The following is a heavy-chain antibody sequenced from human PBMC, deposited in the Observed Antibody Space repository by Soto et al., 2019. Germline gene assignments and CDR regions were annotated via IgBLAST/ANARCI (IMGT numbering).Heavy chain of an antibody. CDR2: ISTYNGNT. V-gene: IGHV1-18*04. J-gene: IGHJ4*02. CDR1: GYTFISYS. Sequence: QVQLVQSGGEVKKPGASVNISCKATGYTFISYSITWVRQAPGQGLDWMGWISTYNGNTKYAQSLKGRVTLTRDTSTNPAFMEIRGLRSDDTAIYYCAREGAHSTGWYDYFDQWGQGTLVAVSS. D-gene: IGHD6-13*01. CDR3: AREGAHSTGWYDYFDQ.